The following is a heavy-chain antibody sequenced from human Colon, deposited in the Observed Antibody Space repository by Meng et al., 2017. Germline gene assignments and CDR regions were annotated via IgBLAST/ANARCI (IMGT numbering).Heavy chain of an antibody. CDR2: FHYTGPI. CDR1: GVSVTSGQF. J-gene: IGHJ4*02. V-gene: IGHV4-4*02. CDR3: AASSGWYRIDS. Sequence: VQLQESGPGLVNPSVTLSLTCGVSGVSVTSGQFWTWVRQPPGKGLEWIGEFHYTGPINYKPSLMSRVTISVDASRNQFSLRLTSVTAADTAVYYCAASSGWYRIDSWGQGTLVTVSS. D-gene: IGHD6-19*01.